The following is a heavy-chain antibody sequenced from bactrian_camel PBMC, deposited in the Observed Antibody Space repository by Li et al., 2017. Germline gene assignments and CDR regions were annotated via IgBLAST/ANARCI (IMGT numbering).Heavy chain of an antibody. D-gene: IGHD4*01. J-gene: IGHJ6*01. CDR3: ATRLLSAGCTMNSGYFNF. CDR1: GFTFRSND. V-gene: IGHV3S40*01. CDR2: IKSSGGST. Sequence: VQLVESGGDLVQPGGSLRLSCIASGFTFRSNDMTWVRQAPGKGLEWVSAIKSSGGSTYYADSMKGRFTISRDNAKNTVYLQMNSLKSEDAATYYCATRLLSAGCTMNSGYFNFWGQGTQVTVS.